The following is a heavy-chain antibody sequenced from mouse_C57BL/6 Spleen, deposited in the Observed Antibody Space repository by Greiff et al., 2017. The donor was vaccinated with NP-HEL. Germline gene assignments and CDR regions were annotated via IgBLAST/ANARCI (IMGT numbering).Heavy chain of an antibody. D-gene: IGHD2-4*01. CDR2: IRNKANGYTT. Sequence: EVKVVESGGGLVQPGGSLSLSCAASGFTFTDYYMSWVRQPPGKALEWLGFIRNKANGYTTEYSESVKGRFTISRDNSQSILYLQMNALGAEDSATYYCARYDYDKRGFDYWGQGTTLTVSS. V-gene: IGHV7-3*01. CDR1: GFTFTDYY. J-gene: IGHJ2*01. CDR3: ARYDYDKRGFDY.